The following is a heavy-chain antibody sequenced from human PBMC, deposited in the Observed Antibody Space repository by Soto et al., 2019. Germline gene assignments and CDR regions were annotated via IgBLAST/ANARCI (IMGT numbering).Heavy chain of an antibody. V-gene: IGHV3-30-3*01. CDR2: VSYDGTNK. D-gene: IGHD5-18*01. CDR1: GFTFKNYA. Sequence: QAHLVESGGGVVQPGRSLGLSCAASGFTFKNYAMHWVRQAPGKGLEWVSFVSYDGTNKYYADSVTGRFTISRDNSRNTLYLQMSTLRAEDTAVYYCARGDGYIYGNTFDSWGQGTLVTVSS. CDR3: ARGDGYIYGNTFDS. J-gene: IGHJ4*02.